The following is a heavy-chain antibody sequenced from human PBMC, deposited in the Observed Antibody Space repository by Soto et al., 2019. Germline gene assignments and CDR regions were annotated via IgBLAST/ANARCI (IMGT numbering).Heavy chain of an antibody. CDR1: GYTFTSYG. V-gene: IGHV1-18*01. CDR2: ISAYNGNT. D-gene: IGHD2-2*01. CDR3: ARDCISTSCYGYSYGMDV. J-gene: IGHJ6*02. Sequence: QVQLVQSGAEVKKPGASVKVSCKASGYTFTSYGISWVRQAPGQGLEWMGWISAYNGNTNYAQKLQGRVTMTTDTSTSTAYMELRSLRSDDTAVYYCARDCISTSCYGYSYGMDVWGQGTTVTVSS.